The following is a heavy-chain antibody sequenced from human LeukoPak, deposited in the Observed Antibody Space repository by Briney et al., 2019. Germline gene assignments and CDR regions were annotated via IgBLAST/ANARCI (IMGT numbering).Heavy chain of an antibody. D-gene: IGHD6-13*01. V-gene: IGHV3-33*01. Sequence: GGSLRLSCAASGFIFSNYGMHWVRQAPGKRLEWVAVIWNDGSETFHADSVKGRFRIARDNSTNTLYLQMNSLRAEDTAVYFCARDMGRAWYGPPDYWGQGTLVTVSS. CDR1: GFIFSNYG. J-gene: IGHJ4*02. CDR2: IWNDGSET. CDR3: ARDMGRAWYGPPDY.